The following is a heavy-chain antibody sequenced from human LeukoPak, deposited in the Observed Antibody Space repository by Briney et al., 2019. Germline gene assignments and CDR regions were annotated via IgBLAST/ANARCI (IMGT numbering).Heavy chain of an antibody. CDR1: GGSISSGGYY. J-gene: IGHJ4*02. CDR2: IYYSGST. CDR3: ARDKLRYYDSGAYEGYYFDY. Sequence: SETLSLTCTVSGGSISSGGYYWSWIRQHPGTGLEWIGYIYYSGSTYYNPSLKSRVTISVDTSQNQFSLRLSSATAADTAVYYCARDKLRYYDSGAYEGYYFDYWGQGTLVAVSS. D-gene: IGHD3-22*01. V-gene: IGHV4-31*03.